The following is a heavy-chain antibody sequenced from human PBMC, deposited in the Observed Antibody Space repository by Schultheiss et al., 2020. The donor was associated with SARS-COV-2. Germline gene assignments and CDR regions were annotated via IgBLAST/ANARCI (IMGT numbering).Heavy chain of an antibody. V-gene: IGHV3-30*01. Sequence: GGSLRLSCAASGFTFSSYAMHWVRQAPGKGLEWVAVISYDGSNKYYADSVKGRFTISRDNSKNTLYLQMNSLRAEDTAVYYCARGVDIVATIPGDYFDYWGQGTLVTVSS. J-gene: IGHJ4*02. D-gene: IGHD5-12*01. CDR3: ARGVDIVATIPGDYFDY. CDR2: ISYDGSNK. CDR1: GFTFSSYA.